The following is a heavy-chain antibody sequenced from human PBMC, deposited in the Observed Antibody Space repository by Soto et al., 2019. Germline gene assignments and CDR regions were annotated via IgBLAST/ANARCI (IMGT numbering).Heavy chain of an antibody. J-gene: IGHJ1*01. CDR1: GYTFTSYD. Sequence: ASVKVSCKASGYTFTSYDINWVRQATGQGLEWMGWMNPNSGNTGYAQKFQGRVTMTRNTSISTAYMELSSLRSEDTAVYYCAIFYGSGSYPTYAFWAQRTLVPVSS. V-gene: IGHV1-8*01. D-gene: IGHD3-10*01. CDR3: AIFYGSGSYPTYAF. CDR2: MNPNSGNT.